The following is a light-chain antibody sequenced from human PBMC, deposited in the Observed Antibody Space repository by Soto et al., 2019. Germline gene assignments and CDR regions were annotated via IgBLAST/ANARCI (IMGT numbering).Light chain of an antibody. Sequence: EIVLTQSTATLSLSPGERATLSCRASQSVSSYLAWYQQKPGQAPRLLIYHASNRATGIPARFSASGSGSDFTLTISSLEPEDFAVYYCQQRSNWPWTFGQGTKVEIK. CDR1: QSVSSY. CDR3: QQRSNWPWT. V-gene: IGKV3-11*01. CDR2: HAS. J-gene: IGKJ1*01.